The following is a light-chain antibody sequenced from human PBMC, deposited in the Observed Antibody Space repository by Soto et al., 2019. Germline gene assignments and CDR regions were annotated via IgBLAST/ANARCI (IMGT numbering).Light chain of an antibody. CDR2: VAS. Sequence: VELSECQAFRSRCVGYRDTITCRASQGISSYVAWYQQKPGKAPKLLIYVASTLQSGVPSRFSGSGSGTAFTLTISSLQPEDFATYYCQQLNGYPLTFGGGTKVDIK. V-gene: IGKV1-9*01. CDR3: QQLNGYPLT. CDR1: QGISSY. J-gene: IGKJ4*01.